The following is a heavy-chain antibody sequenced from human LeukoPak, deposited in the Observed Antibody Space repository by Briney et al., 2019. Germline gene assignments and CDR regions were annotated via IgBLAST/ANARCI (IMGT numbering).Heavy chain of an antibody. V-gene: IGHV4-61*02. CDR1: GGSFSSGRHY. CDR3: ARDHGTSFGVVRSTPDV. CDR2: VHTGGDA. D-gene: IGHD3-3*01. J-gene: IGHJ6*04. Sequence: SETLSLTCTVSGGSFSSGRHYWSWIRQPAGKGLEWIGRVHTGGDAIYNPSLKSRLTISLDTSKDQFSLKLSSVTAADTAVYYCARDHGTSFGVVRSTPDVWGKGTTVIVSS.